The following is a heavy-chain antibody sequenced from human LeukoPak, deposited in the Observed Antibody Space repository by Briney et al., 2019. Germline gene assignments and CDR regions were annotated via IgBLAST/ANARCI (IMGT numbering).Heavy chain of an antibody. CDR2: INPNSGGT. V-gene: IGHV1-2*02. CDR1: GYTFTSYD. CDR3: ARDTPTRFDP. J-gene: IGHJ5*02. Sequence: ASVKVSCKASGYTFTSYDINWVRQATGQGLEWMGWINPNSGGTNYAQKFQGRVTMTRDTSISTAYMELSRLRSDDTAVYYCARDTPTRFDPWGQGTLVTVSS.